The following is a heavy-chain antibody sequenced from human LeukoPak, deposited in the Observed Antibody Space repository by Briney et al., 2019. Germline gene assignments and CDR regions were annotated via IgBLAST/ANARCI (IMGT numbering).Heavy chain of an antibody. V-gene: IGHV4-59*06. CDR3: ARVYRAPGTAAAGKFVDY. CDR2: IYYSGST. J-gene: IGHJ4*02. D-gene: IGHD6-13*01. CDR1: GGSISSYY. Sequence: SETLSLTCTVSGGSISSYYWSWIRQHPGKGLEWIGYIYYSGSTYYNPSLKSRVTISVDTSKNQFSLKLSSVTAADTAVYYCARVYRAPGTAAAGKFVDYWGQGTLVTVSS.